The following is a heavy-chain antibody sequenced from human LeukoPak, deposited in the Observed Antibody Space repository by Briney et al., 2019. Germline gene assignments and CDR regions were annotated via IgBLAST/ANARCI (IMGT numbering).Heavy chain of an antibody. J-gene: IGHJ5*02. V-gene: IGHV4-59*12. CDR3: ARDIAALGTAFDP. CDR1: GGSISSYY. Sequence: PSETLSLTCTVSGGSISSYYWSWIRQPPGKGLGWIGYIYYSGSTYYNPSLKSRVTISVDTSKNQFSLKLSSVTAADTAVYYCARDIAALGTAFDPWGQGTLVTVSS. D-gene: IGHD6-6*01. CDR2: IYYSGST.